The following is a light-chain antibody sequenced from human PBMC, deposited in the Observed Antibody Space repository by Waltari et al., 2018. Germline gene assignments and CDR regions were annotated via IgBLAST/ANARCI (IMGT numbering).Light chain of an antibody. Sequence: IQLTQSPSALSASVGDRVTITCRASQGIRNFLTWYQQTPGKAPKLLIYAASTLPSGVPSRFSGSGSGTDFTLTISRMQPEDFATYYCQQLNSYQWTFGQGTKVEIK. CDR2: AAS. J-gene: IGKJ1*01. CDR3: QQLNSYQWT. V-gene: IGKV1-9*01. CDR1: QGIRNF.